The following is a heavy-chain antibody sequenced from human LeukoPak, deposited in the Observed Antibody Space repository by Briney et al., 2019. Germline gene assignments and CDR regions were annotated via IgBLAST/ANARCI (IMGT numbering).Heavy chain of an antibody. CDR1: GFTFEKYV. V-gene: IGHV3-23*01. D-gene: IGHD1-26*01. CDR3: AKDLGWELPAEAY. J-gene: IGHJ4*02. Sequence: GGSLRLSCVASGFTFEKYVMNWVRQAPGKGLEWLATIYGSGVSISYADSVKGRFTISRDNSNSTLYLQMNSLRAEDTAMYFCAKDLGWELPAEAYWGQGILVTVSS. CDR2: IYGSGVSI.